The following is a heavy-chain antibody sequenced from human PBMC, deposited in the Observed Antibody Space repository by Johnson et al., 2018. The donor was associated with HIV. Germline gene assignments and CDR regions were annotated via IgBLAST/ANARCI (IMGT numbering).Heavy chain of an antibody. D-gene: IGHD6-13*01. J-gene: IGHJ3*02. CDR3: AREGEGYSSSWYDAFDI. V-gene: IGHV3-7*01. CDR2: IKQDGGEK. Sequence: VQLVESGGGLVQPGGSLRLSCAASGFTFSSYWMSWVRQAPGKGLEWVANIKQDGGEKYYVDSVKGRFTISRDNAKKSLHLQMNSLRAEDTAVYYCAREGEGYSSSWYDAFDIWGQGTMVTVSS. CDR1: GFTFSSYW.